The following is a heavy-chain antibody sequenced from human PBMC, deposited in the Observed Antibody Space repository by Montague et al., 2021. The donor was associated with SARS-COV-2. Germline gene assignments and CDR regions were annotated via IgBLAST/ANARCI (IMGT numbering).Heavy chain of an antibody. CDR1: GFYFRNYT. CDR2: VSSGGVYI. Sequence: SLRLSCAASGFYFRNYTINWVRQAPGKGLEWVSSVSSGGVYIHYADSLKGRFIISRDNAKNSVYLQMNSLRAEDTAIYYCVRMYCSSTTCSPHYYGLDVWGQGTTVTGSS. D-gene: IGHD2-2*01. V-gene: IGHV3-21*01. J-gene: IGHJ6*02. CDR3: VRMYCSSTTCSPHYYGLDV.